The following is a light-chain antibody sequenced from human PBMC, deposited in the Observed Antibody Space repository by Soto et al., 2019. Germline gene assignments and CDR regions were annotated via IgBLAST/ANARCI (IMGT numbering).Light chain of an antibody. Sequence: QSVLTQSPSASASLGASVKLTCTLSSGHSSYAIAWHQQQPEKGPRYLMKLNSDGSHNKGDGIPDRFSGSSSGAERYLTISSRQSEDVADYYCQTWGTGPWVFGGGTQLTVL. CDR1: SGHSSYA. V-gene: IGLV4-69*01. CDR3: QTWGTGPWV. J-gene: IGLJ3*02. CDR2: LNSDGSH.